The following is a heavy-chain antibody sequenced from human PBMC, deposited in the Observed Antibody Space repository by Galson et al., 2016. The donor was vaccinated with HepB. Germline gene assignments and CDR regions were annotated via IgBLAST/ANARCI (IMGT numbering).Heavy chain of an antibody. CDR2: ITKDGRNT. CDR3: ARGPSDGVATIPDY. J-gene: IGHJ4*02. CDR1: GFIFSTYA. D-gene: IGHD5-12*01. V-gene: IGHV3-30*04. Sequence: SLRLSCAASGFIFSTYAMHWVRQAPGKGLEWLAVITKDGRNTYKADSVKGRFTISRDNSKNTVYLQMSSLRAGDTAFYYCARGPSDGVATIPDYWGQGTLVTVSS.